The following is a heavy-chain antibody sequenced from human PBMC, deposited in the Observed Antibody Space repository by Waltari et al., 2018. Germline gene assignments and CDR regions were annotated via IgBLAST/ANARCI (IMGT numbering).Heavy chain of an antibody. D-gene: IGHD2-2*01. CDR3: ARDEVEPRGINPELNWFDP. CDR2: ISASRCGR. Sequence: QVQLVQSGAEVRKPGASMTVSCRASGYTFTDSYIHWVRQAPGQGLEWKGCISASRCGRDSAQKFQGRVTMTRDTSISTAYMELSGLTSDDTAMYFCARDEVEPRGINPELNWFDPWGQGTLVTVSS. V-gene: IGHV1-2*02. CDR1: GYTFTDSY. J-gene: IGHJ5*02.